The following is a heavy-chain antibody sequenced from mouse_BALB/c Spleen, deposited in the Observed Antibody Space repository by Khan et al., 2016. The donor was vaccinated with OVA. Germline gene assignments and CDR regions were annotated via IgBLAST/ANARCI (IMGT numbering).Heavy chain of an antibody. Sequence: VKLQESGAELAKPGASVKMSCKASGYTFTNYWMNWVKQRPGQGLEWIGYINPSTGYTEDNQKFKDKATLTADKSSSTAYMQLSSLTSEDSAVYYCARRGLRWDFDYWGQGTTLTVSS. CDR1: GYTFTNYW. CDR3: ARRGLRWDFDY. D-gene: IGHD1-1*01. J-gene: IGHJ2*01. CDR2: INPSTGYT. V-gene: IGHV1-7*01.